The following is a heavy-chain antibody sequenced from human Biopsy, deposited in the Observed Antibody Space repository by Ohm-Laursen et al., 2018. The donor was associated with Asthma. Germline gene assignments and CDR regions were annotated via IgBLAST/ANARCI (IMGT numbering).Heavy chain of an antibody. Sequence: TQTLTLTCSFSGFSLSSSGANVNWIRQPPGKALEWLARIDWEEDKFYSTSLRTRSAISKGTSEDQVVLTMTNMGPVDTATYYCTRHNDYWGPGILVTVSS. CDR1: GFSLSSSGAN. CDR3: TRHNDY. D-gene: IGHD1-14*01. CDR2: IDWEEDK. J-gene: IGHJ4*02. V-gene: IGHV2-70*04.